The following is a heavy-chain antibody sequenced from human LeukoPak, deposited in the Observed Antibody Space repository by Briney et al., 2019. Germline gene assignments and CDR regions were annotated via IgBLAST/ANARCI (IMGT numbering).Heavy chain of an antibody. Sequence: GGFLRLSCAASGFTFSSYAMSWVRQAPGKGLEWVSAISGSGGSTYYADSVKGRFTISRDNSKNTLYVQMNSLRAEDTAVYYCAKGYGNILTGLYAFDIWGQGTMVTVSS. CDR2: ISGSGGST. D-gene: IGHD3-9*01. J-gene: IGHJ3*02. CDR1: GFTFSSYA. V-gene: IGHV3-23*01. CDR3: AKGYGNILTGLYAFDI.